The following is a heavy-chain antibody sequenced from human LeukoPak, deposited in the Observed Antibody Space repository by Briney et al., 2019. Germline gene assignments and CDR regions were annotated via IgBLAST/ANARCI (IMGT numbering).Heavy chain of an antibody. J-gene: IGHJ4*02. CDR3: ARDPGHDTSNYGGLDF. D-gene: IGHD4-11*01. CDR1: GYTFTGYY. Sequence: ASVKVSCKASGYTFTGYYMHWVRQAPGQGPEWMGWINPKSGDPIYVQKFQGRVTLTRDTSIDTVYLELSSLKSDDTAVYYCARDPGHDTSNYGGLDFWGQGTLVTVSS. CDR2: INPKSGDP. V-gene: IGHV1-2*02.